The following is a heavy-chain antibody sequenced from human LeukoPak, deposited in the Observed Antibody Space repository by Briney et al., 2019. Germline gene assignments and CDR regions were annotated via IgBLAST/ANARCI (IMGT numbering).Heavy chain of an antibody. J-gene: IGHJ4*02. V-gene: IGHV3-23*01. Sequence: GGSLRLSCAASGFTFSSYAMSWVRQAPGKGLEWVSAISGSSGSTYYADSVKGRFTISRDNSKNTLYLQMNSLRAEDTAVYYCAKDLSGSYRTFGYWGQGTLVTVSS. CDR3: AKDLSGSYRTFGY. CDR2: ISGSSGST. CDR1: GFTFSSYA. D-gene: IGHD1-26*01.